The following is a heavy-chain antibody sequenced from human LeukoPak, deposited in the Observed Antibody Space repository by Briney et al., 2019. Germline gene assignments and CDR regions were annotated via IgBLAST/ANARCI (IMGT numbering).Heavy chain of an antibody. CDR3: AKNREGYSKLD. CDR1: GFSFSNYG. D-gene: IGHD6-13*01. J-gene: IGHJ4*02. CDR2: ISDDASHK. Sequence: GGSLRLSCVGSGFSFSNYGMHWVRQAPGKGLEWVAVISDDASHKYYADSVKGRFTISRDNSKSTLYLQMDSLRLEDTAVFYCAKNREGYSKLDWGQGTLVTVSS. V-gene: IGHV3-30*18.